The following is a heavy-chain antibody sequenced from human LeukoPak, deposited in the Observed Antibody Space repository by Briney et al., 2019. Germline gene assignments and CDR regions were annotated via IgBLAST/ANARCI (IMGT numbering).Heavy chain of an antibody. V-gene: IGHV1-2*02. J-gene: IGHJ4*02. CDR1: GYTFTGYY. Sequence: GASVKVSCKASGYTFTGYYMHWVRQAPGQGLEWMGWINPNSGGTNYAQKFQGRVTMTRDTSISTAYMELSRLRSDDTAVYYCARAYYSSTSCYTAGYWGQGTLVTVSS. CDR2: INPNSGGT. D-gene: IGHD2-2*02. CDR3: ARAYYSSTSCYTAGY.